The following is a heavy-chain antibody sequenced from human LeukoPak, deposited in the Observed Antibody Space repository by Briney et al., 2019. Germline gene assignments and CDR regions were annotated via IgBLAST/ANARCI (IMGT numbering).Heavy chain of an antibody. V-gene: IGHV4-59*01. Sequence: SETLSLICTVSGYSISTGYYWGWVRQPPGKGLEWIGCIYYSGSTNYNPSLKSRVTISVDTSKNQFSLKLSSVTAADTAVYYCVSFIVPHRSFDYWGQGTLVTVSS. J-gene: IGHJ4*02. CDR2: IYYSGST. CDR1: GYSISTGYY. D-gene: IGHD1-26*01. CDR3: VSFIVPHRSFDY.